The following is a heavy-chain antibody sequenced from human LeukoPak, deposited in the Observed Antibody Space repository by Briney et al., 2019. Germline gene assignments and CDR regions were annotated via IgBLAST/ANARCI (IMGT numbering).Heavy chain of an antibody. J-gene: IGHJ4*02. Sequence: GGSLRLSCAASGFTFSSHWMSWVRQAPGKGLEWVANIKQDGSEKYYVDSVKGRSTISRDSAKNSLYLQMNSLRAEDTAVYYCARDKIEGATNFDYWGQGTLVTVSS. CDR1: GFTFSSHW. CDR2: IKQDGSEK. CDR3: ARDKIEGATNFDY. V-gene: IGHV3-7*03. D-gene: IGHD1-26*01.